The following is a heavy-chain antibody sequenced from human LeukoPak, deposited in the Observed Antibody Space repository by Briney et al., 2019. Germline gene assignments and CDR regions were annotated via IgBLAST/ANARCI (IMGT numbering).Heavy chain of an antibody. CDR3: ARSPQLDIVVVVAAIDY. V-gene: IGHV3-21*01. CDR2: ISSSSSYI. D-gene: IGHD2-15*01. CDR1: GFTFSSYS. J-gene: IGHJ4*02. Sequence: GGSLRLSCAASGFTFSSYSMNWVRQAPGMGLEWVSSISSSSSYIYYADSVKGRFTISRDNAKNSLYLQMNSLRAEDTAVYYCARSPQLDIVVVVAAIDYWGQGTLVTVSS.